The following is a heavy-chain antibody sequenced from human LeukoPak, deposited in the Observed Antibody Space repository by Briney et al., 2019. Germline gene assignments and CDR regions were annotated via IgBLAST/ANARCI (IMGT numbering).Heavy chain of an antibody. CDR2: IHYSGST. Sequence: SETLSLTCTVSGGTISSYYWNWIRQPPGKGLEWIGYIHYSGSTKYNPSLKSRVTISVDTSKNEFSLKLSSVTAADTAVYYCARWYSSGWAFDYWGQGTLVTVSS. CDR3: ARWYSSGWAFDY. D-gene: IGHD6-19*01. V-gene: IGHV4-59*08. CDR1: GGTISSYY. J-gene: IGHJ4*02.